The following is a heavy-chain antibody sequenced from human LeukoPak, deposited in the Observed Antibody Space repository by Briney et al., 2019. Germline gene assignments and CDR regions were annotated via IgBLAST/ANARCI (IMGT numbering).Heavy chain of an antibody. Sequence: SETLSLTCTVSGGSISSYYWSWIRQPPGKGLEWIGYIYYSGSTNYNPSLKSRVTISVDTSKNQFSLKLSSVTAADTAVYYCARVGHDGFFDYWGQGTLVTVSS. J-gene: IGHJ4*02. CDR1: GGSISSYY. D-gene: IGHD1-1*01. CDR2: IYYSGST. CDR3: ARVGHDGFFDY. V-gene: IGHV4-59*12.